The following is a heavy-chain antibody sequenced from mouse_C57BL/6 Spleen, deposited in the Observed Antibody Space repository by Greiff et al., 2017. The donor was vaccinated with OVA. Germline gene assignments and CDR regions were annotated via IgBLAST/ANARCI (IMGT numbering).Heavy chain of an antibody. D-gene: IGHD2-4*01. V-gene: IGHV1-63*01. Sequence: QVHVKQSGAELVRPGTSVKMSCKASGYTFTNYWIGWAKQRPGHGLEWIGDIYPGGGYTNYNEKFKGKATLTADESSSTAYMQFSSLTSEDSAIYYCARCDYGGENYFDYWGQGTTLTVSS. CDR3: ARCDYGGENYFDY. CDR1: GYTFTNYW. J-gene: IGHJ2*01. CDR2: IYPGGGYT.